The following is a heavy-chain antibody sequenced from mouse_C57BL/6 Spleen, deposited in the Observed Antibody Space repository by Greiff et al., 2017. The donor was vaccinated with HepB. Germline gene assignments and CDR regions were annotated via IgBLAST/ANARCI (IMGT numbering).Heavy chain of an antibody. Sequence: QVQLKQPGAELVRPGSSVKLSCKASGYTFTSYWMDWVKQRPGQGLEWIGNIYPSDSETHYNQKFKDKATLTVDKSSSTAYMQLSSLTSEDSAVYYCARFDYGSSYVDWYFDVWGTGTTVTVSS. J-gene: IGHJ1*03. D-gene: IGHD1-1*01. CDR2: IYPSDSET. V-gene: IGHV1-61*01. CDR1: GYTFTSYW. CDR3: ARFDYGSSYVDWYFDV.